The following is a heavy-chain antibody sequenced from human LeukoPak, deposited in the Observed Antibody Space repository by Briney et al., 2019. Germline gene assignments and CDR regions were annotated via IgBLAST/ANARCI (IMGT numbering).Heavy chain of an antibody. CDR3: AKFGLYYNMDV. D-gene: IGHD3-16*01. CDR1: GGSISGFY. V-gene: IGHV4-59*03. J-gene: IGHJ6*02. Sequence: PSETLSLTCAVSGGSISGFYWTWIRQPPGKGQEFIGQIHYSGSTDYNPSLKSRITMSVDTSKNQFFLSLNSVTAADTAVYYCAKFGLYYNMDVWGQGTTVTVSS. CDR2: IHYSGST.